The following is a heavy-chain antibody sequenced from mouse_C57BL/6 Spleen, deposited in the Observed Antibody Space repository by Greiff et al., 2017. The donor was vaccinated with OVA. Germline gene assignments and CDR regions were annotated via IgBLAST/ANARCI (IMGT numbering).Heavy chain of an antibody. J-gene: IGHJ1*03. V-gene: IGHV1-20*01. CDR2: INPYNGDT. Sequence: VQLKESGPELVKPGDSVKISCKASGYSFTGYFMNWVMQSHGKSLEWIGRINPYNGDTFYNQKFKGKATLTVDKSSSTAHMELRSLTSEDSAVYYCARGYYSNSYWYFDVWGTGTTVTVSS. CDR3: ARGYYSNSYWYFDV. CDR1: GYSFTGYF. D-gene: IGHD2-5*01.